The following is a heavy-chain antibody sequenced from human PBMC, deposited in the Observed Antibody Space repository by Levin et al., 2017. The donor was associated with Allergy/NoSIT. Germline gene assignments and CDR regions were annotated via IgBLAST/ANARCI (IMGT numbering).Heavy chain of an antibody. V-gene: IGHV1-69*13. D-gene: IGHD6-19*01. CDR1: GGTFSSYA. CDR3: ARSIAVAGRNWFDP. CDR2: IIPIFGTA. J-gene: IGHJ5*02. Sequence: SVKVSCKASGGTFSSYAISWVRQAPGQGLEWMGGIIPIFGTANYAQKFQGRVTITADESTSTAYMELSSLRSEDTAVYYCARSIAVAGRNWFDPWGQGTLVTVSS.